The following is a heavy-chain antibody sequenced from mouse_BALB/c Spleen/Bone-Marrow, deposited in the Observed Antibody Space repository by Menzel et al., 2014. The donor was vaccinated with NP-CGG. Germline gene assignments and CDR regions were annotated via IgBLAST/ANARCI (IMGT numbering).Heavy chain of an antibody. V-gene: IGHV14-3*02. CDR2: IDPANGNT. J-gene: IGHJ3*01. CDR1: GFNIKDTY. Sequence: EVQLQQSGAELVKPGASVKLSCTASGFNIKDTYMHWVKQRPEQGLEWIGRIDPANGNTKYDPKFQGKATVTSDTSSNTAYLHLNSLTSEDTAVYYCAEGYDSWFAYWGQGTLVTVSA. CDR3: AEGYDSWFAY. D-gene: IGHD2-2*01.